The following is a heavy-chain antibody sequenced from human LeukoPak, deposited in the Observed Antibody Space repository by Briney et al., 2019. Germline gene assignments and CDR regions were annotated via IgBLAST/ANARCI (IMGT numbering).Heavy chain of an antibody. D-gene: IGHD2-8*01. CDR3: ARRVYYFDY. Sequence: GSLRLSCAASGFSFSGSYMSWIRQPPGKGLEWIGEINHSGSTNYNPSLKSRVTISVDTSKNQFSLKLSSVTAADTAVYYCARRVYYFDYWGQGTLVTVSS. CDR1: GFSFSGSY. V-gene: IGHV4-34*01. CDR2: INHSGST. J-gene: IGHJ4*02.